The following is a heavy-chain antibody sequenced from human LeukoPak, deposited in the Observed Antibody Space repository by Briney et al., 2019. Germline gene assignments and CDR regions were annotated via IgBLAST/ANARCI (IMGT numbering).Heavy chain of an antibody. CDR1: GFTFSSYS. J-gene: IGHJ4*02. V-gene: IGHV3-21*01. Sequence: GGSLRLSCAASGFTFSSYSMNWVRQAPGKGLEWVSSISSSSSYIYYADSVKGRSTISRDDAKNSLYLQMNSLRAEDTAVYYCARDLPKPNYDFWSGYYTGRGLDYWGQGTLVTVSS. D-gene: IGHD3-3*01. CDR3: ARDLPKPNYDFWSGYYTGRGLDY. CDR2: ISSSSSYI.